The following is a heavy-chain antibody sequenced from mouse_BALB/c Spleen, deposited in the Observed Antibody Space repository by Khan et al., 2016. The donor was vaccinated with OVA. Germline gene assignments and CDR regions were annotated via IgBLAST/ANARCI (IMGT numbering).Heavy chain of an antibody. V-gene: IGHV3-2*02. CDR1: GYSITSDYA. CDR3: ASGSLLLRYPDYFDY. J-gene: IGHJ2*01. CDR2: ISYSGST. D-gene: IGHD1-1*01. Sequence: DVKLQESGPGLLKPSQSLSLTCTVTGYSITSDYAWNWIRQFPGNKLEWVAYISYSGSTTYSPSLRSRISITRDTSKNQFFLQLNSVTTEDTATYYCASGSLLLRYPDYFDYWGQGTTLTVSS.